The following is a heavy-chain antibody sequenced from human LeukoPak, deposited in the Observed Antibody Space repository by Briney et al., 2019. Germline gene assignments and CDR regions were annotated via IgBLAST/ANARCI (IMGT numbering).Heavy chain of an antibody. V-gene: IGHV1-8*01. CDR1: GYTFTSFD. Sequence: GASVKVSCKASGYTFTSFDINWVRQAPGQGLEWMGWMNPSSGNTGYAPKFQGRVTITRDTSASTAYMELSSLRSEDTAVYYCASLWRPSPRAPANYGMDVWGQGTTVTVSS. CDR2: MNPSSGNT. D-gene: IGHD6-25*01. CDR3: ASLWRPSPRAPANYGMDV. J-gene: IGHJ6*02.